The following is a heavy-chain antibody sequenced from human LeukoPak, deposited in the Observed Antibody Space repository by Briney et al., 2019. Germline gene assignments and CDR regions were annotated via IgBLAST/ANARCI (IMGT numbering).Heavy chain of an antibody. D-gene: IGHD3-3*01. CDR1: GFTFSSHA. V-gene: IGHV3-23*01. Sequence: GGSLRLSCAASGFTFSSHAMSWVRQAPGKGLEWVSAISGSGGSTYYADSVEGRFTISRDNSKNTLYLQMNSLRAEDTAVYYCAKGVRFLEWFFDYWGQGTLVTVSS. CDR2: ISGSGGST. J-gene: IGHJ4*02. CDR3: AKGVRFLEWFFDY.